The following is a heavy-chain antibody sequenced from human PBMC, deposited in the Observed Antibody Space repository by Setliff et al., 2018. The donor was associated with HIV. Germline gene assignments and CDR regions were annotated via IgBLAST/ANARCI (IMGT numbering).Heavy chain of an antibody. CDR3: ARDQTGVAAAAFGGGSAWSDEGFDI. CDR2: IIPMYNIP. CDR1: GGTLSNYV. D-gene: IGHD6-13*01. Sequence: SVKVSCKTSGGTLSNYVITWVRQAPGQGLEWMGMIIPMYNIPAYAQKFQGRVTFTADESTSTACMELSSLSSEDTAVYYCARDQTGVAAAAFGGGSAWSDEGFDIWGQGTMVTVSS. V-gene: IGHV1-69*13. J-gene: IGHJ3*02.